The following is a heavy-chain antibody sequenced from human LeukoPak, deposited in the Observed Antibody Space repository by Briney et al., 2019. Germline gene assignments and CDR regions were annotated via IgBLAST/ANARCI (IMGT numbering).Heavy chain of an antibody. CDR1: GGSISSSSYY. V-gene: IGHV4-39*01. Sequence: PSETLSLTCTVSGGSISSSSYYWGWIRQPPGTGREWIGSIYYSGSTYYNPSLKSRVTISVDTSKNQFSLKLSSVTAADTAVYYCARHYYDFWSVKSYYFDYWGQGTLVTVSS. D-gene: IGHD3-3*01. CDR3: ARHYYDFWSVKSYYFDY. CDR2: IYYSGST. J-gene: IGHJ4*02.